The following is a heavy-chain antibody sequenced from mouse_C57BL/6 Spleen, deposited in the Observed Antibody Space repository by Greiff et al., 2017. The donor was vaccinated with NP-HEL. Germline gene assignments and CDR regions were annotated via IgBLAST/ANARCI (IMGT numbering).Heavy chain of an antibody. CDR3: ARDSSGYTFDY. V-gene: IGHV3-6*01. J-gene: IGHJ2*01. CDR2: ISYDGSN. Sequence: VQLQQSGPGLVKPSQSLSLTCSVTGYSITSGYYWNWIRQFPGNKLEWMGYISYDGSNNYNPSLKNRISITRDTSKNQFFLKLNSVTTEDTATYYCARDSSGYTFDYWGQGTTLTVSS. D-gene: IGHD3-2*02. CDR1: GYSITSGYY.